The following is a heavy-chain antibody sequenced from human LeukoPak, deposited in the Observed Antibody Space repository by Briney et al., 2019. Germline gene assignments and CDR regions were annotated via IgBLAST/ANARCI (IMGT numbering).Heavy chain of an antibody. CDR3: GSGGARTFAY. Sequence: LSLTRTLDSPSVTSGSYDCGWLRETPWKGLQGIGYMYYSQSTNYTPTLNSRVTISVDTSKNQFSLKLSSVSAADTAVYYCGSGGARTFAYWGQGTLVTVSS. CDR1: SPSVTSGSYD. J-gene: IGHJ4*02. V-gene: IGHV4-61*01. D-gene: IGHD1-26*01. CDR2: MYYSQST.